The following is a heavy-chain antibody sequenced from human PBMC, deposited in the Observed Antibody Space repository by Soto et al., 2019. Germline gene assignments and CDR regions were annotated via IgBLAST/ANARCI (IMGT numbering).Heavy chain of an antibody. V-gene: IGHV4-59*01. CDR2: IYYSGST. Sequence: SETLSLTCIVSGGSISNYYWSWIRQPPGKGLEWIGYIYYSGSTNYNPSLKSRVTISLDTSKNQFSLNLSSVTAADTAVYYCARVGVTAVGGFDYWGQGTLVTASS. CDR1: GGSISNYY. CDR3: ARVGVTAVGGFDY. J-gene: IGHJ4*02. D-gene: IGHD2-21*02.